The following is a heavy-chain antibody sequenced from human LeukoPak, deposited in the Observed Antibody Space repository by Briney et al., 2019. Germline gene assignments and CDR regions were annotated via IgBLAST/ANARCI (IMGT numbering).Heavy chain of an antibody. D-gene: IGHD3-3*01. CDR2: IHYSGST. J-gene: IGHJ4*02. CDR3: ARQGDIFGVVVPFGY. V-gene: IGHV4-39*01. CDR1: GGSISSSNYY. Sequence: SETLSLTCTVSGGSISSSNYYWGWIRQPPGKGLEWIGSIHYSGSTYYNPSLKRRVTISVDTSTNQFSLKLSSVTAADTAVYYCARQGDIFGVVVPFGYWGQGTLVTVSS.